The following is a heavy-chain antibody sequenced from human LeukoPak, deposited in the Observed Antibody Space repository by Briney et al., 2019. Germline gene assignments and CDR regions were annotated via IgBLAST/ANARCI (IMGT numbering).Heavy chain of an antibody. V-gene: IGHV1-18*01. J-gene: IGHJ3*02. Sequence: GASVKVSCKASGYTFTSYGISWVRQAPGQGLEWMGWISAYNGNTNYAQKLQGRVTMTTDTSTSTAYMELRSLRSDDTAVYYCARGRTYGGNSGPWSDAFDIWGQGTMVTVSS. CDR2: ISAYNGNT. CDR1: GYTFTSYG. D-gene: IGHD4-23*01. CDR3: ARGRTYGGNSGPWSDAFDI.